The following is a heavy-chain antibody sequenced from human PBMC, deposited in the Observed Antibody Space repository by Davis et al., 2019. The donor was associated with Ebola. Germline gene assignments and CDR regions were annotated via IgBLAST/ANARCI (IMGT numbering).Heavy chain of an antibody. CDR2: ISHDGSNK. D-gene: IGHD6-6*01. CDR1: GFTFSSYA. V-gene: IGHV3-30-3*01. Sequence: GESLKISCAASGFTFSSYAMHWVRQAPGKGLEWVAVISHDGSNKFYADSVKGRFTVSRDNSKNTLYLQMNSLRAEDTAVYYCARVRVYSSSSYWFDPWGQGTLVTVSS. CDR3: ARVRVYSSSSYWFDP. J-gene: IGHJ5*02.